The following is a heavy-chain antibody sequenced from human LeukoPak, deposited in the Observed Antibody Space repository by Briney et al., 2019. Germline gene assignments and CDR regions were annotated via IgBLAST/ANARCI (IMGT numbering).Heavy chain of an antibody. D-gene: IGHD3-16*02. J-gene: IGHJ4*02. CDR1: GFTFSNAW. CDR2: IKSKTDGGTT. Sequence: GGSLRLSCAASGFTFSNAWMSWVRQAPGKGLEWVGRIKSKTDGGTTDYAAPVKGRFTISRDDSKHTLYLQMHSLKTEDTAVYYCTTTLDYVWGSYRFCDDYWGQGTLVTVSS. V-gene: IGHV3-15*01. CDR3: TTTLDYVWGSYRFCDDY.